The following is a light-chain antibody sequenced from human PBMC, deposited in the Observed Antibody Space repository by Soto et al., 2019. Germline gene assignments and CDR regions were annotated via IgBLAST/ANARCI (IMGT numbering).Light chain of an antibody. J-gene: IGLJ1*01. V-gene: IGLV2-14*03. CDR3: SSYTTSATYV. CDR1: SSDVGGYNF. CDR2: DVT. Sequence: QSVLTQPASVSGSPGQSISISCTGSSSDVGGYNFVSWYQQHPGEAPKLIIFDVTDRPSGISNRFSGSKSGNTASLTISGLQPEDEADYYCSSYTTSATYVFGTGTQLTVL.